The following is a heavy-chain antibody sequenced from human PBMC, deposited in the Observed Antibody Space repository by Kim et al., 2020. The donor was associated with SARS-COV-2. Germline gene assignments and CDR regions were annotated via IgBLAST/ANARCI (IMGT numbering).Heavy chain of an antibody. CDR3: AKSVTIVSSPLGS. CDR2: IGIGGERT. CDR1: GFDFSSYA. J-gene: IGHJ5*02. V-gene: IGHV3-23*01. Sequence: GGSLRLSCAASGFDFSSYAMNWVRQAPGKGLEWVSGIGIGGERTYYADSVKGRFTISRDYQRKTLFLQMNSLRADDTAVYYCAKSVTIVSSPLGSWGQGTLLAVSS. D-gene: IGHD4-17*01.